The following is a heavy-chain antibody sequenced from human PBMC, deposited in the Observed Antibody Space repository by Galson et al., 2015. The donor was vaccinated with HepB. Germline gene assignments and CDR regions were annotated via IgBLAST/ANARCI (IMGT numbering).Heavy chain of an antibody. Sequence: SVKVSCKASGYTFSSYDINWVRQATGQRLEWMGWMNPNSGNTGYAQKFQGRVTMTRNASISTAYMELSSLTSEGTAVYYCARGRRDTAVAAPAAVLLDYWGQGILVTCSS. V-gene: IGHV1-8*01. CDR2: MNPNSGNT. D-gene: IGHD6-19*01. CDR3: ARGRRDTAVAAPAAVLLDY. J-gene: IGHJ4*02. CDR1: GYTFSSYD.